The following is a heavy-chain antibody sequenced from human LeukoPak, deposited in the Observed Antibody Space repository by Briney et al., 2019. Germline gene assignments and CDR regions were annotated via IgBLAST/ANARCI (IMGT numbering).Heavy chain of an antibody. CDR3: ARPMYGTTVTALEGFDY. D-gene: IGHD4-17*01. V-gene: IGHV5-51*01. CDR1: GYSFTSYW. J-gene: IGHJ4*02. CDR2: IYPGDSDT. Sequence: GESLKISCKGSGYSFTSYWIGWVRQMPGKGLEWMGIIYPGDSDTRYSPSFQGQVTISADKSISTAYLQWSSLKASDTAMCYCARPMYGTTVTALEGFDYWGQGTLVTVSS.